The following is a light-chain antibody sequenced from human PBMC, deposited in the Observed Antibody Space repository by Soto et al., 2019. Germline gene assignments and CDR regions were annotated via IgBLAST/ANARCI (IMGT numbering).Light chain of an antibody. Sequence: IVLTQSPGTLSSSPGERATLSCRASQSVSTSNLAWYQQRPGQAPRLLIYDASNRATGIPARFSGSGSGTDFALTISSLQPEDFATYYCHQTAANPWTFAQGTKVDIK. V-gene: IGKV3-20*01. J-gene: IGKJ1*01. CDR3: HQTAANPWT. CDR1: QSVSTSN. CDR2: DAS.